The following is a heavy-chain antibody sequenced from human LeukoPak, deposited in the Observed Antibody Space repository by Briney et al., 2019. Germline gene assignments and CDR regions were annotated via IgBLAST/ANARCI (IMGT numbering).Heavy chain of an antibody. D-gene: IGHD3-10*01. CDR1: GYTFNNYA. CDR2: ISAYNGNT. J-gene: IGHJ5*02. Sequence: VASVKVSCKASGYTFNNYAISWVRQAPGQGLEWMGWISAYNGNTNYAQKLQGRVTMTTDTSTSTAYMELRSLRSDDTAVYYCARDPPGWFGENWFDPWGQGTLVTVSS. CDR3: ARDPPGWFGENWFDP. V-gene: IGHV1-18*01.